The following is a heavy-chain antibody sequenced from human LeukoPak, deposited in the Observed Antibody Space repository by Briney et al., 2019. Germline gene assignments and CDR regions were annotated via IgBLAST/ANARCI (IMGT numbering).Heavy chain of an antibody. CDR3: ARGRVWFGDFNY. Sequence: SETLSLTCTVSGGSISSYYWSWIRQPAGKGLEWIGRIYTSGSTNYNPSLKSRVTMSVDTSKNQLSLKLSSVTAADTAVYYCARGRVWFGDFNYWGQGTLVTVSS. V-gene: IGHV4-4*07. CDR2: IYTSGST. J-gene: IGHJ4*02. CDR1: GGSISSYY. D-gene: IGHD3-10*01.